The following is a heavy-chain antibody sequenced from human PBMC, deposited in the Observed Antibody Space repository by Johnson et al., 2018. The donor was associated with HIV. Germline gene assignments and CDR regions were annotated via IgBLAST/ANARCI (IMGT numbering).Heavy chain of an antibody. CDR2: ISYDGGNK. CDR1: RFTFSSYG. CDR3: AKPPSMGADAFDI. V-gene: IGHV3-30*18. J-gene: IGHJ3*02. D-gene: IGHD3-16*01. Sequence: QVQLVESGGGVVQPGRSLRLSCAASRFTFSSYGMHWVRQAPGKGLEWVAVISYDGGNKYYADSVKGRFNISRDNSKNALYLQMNSLRSEDTAVYYCAKPPSMGADAFDIWGQGTMVTVSS.